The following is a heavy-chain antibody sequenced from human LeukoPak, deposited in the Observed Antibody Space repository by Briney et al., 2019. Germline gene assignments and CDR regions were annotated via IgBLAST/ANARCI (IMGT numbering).Heavy chain of an antibody. CDR3: WSAGGSSGYYFDY. D-gene: IGHD3-22*01. CDR2: TNPNSGGT. V-gene: IGHV1-2*06. J-gene: IGHJ4*02. Sequence: ASVKVSCKASGYTFTGYYMHWVRQAPGQGLEWMGRTNPNSGGTNYAQKFQGRVTMTRDTSISTAYMELSRLRSDDTAVYYCWSAGGSSGYYFDYWGQGTLVTVSS. CDR1: GYTFTGYY.